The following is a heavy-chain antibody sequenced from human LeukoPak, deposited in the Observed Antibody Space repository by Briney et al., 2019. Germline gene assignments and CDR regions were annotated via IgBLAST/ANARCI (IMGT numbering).Heavy chain of an antibody. D-gene: IGHD3-22*01. CDR3: AREASIGGYFDY. J-gene: IGHJ4*02. CDR2: ISSSSSYI. V-gene: IGHV3-21*01. Sequence: PGGSLRLSCVASGFTFSSYSMNWVRQAPGKGLEWVSSISSSSSYIYYADSVKGRFTISRDNAKNSLYLQMNGLRAEDTAVYYCAREASIGGYFDYWGQGTLVTVSS. CDR1: GFTFSSYS.